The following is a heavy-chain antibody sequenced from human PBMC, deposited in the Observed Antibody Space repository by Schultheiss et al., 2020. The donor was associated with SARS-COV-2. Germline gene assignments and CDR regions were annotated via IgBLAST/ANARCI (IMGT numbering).Heavy chain of an antibody. CDR2: ISYDGSNK. J-gene: IGHJ4*02. V-gene: IGHV3-30-3*02. Sequence: GGSLRLSCAASGFTLSNYEMYWVRQAPGKGLEWVAVISYDGSNKYYADSVKGRFTISRDNSKNTLYLQMNSLRAEDTAVYYCAKPDYGAVDYWGQGTLVTVSS. CDR3: AKPDYGAVDY. CDR1: GFTLSNYE. D-gene: IGHD4-17*01.